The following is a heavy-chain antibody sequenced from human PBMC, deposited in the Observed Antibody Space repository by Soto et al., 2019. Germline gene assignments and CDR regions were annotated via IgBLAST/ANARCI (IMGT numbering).Heavy chain of an antibody. V-gene: IGHV3-21*01. Sequence: PGGSLRLSCAASGFTFDDYAMYWVRQTPGKGLEWVSSIFGGSTSIYYADSVKGRFTISRDNSKNTLYLQMNSLRAEDTAVYYCARDRGRYYGMDVWGQGTTVTVSS. CDR2: IFGGSTSI. D-gene: IGHD3-10*01. CDR1: GFTFDDYA. CDR3: ARDRGRYYGMDV. J-gene: IGHJ6*02.